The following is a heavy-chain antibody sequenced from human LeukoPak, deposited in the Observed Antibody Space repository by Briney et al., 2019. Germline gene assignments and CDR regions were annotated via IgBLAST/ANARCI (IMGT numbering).Heavy chain of an antibody. CDR1: GFTFSSYT. J-gene: IGHJ3*02. CDR2: ISSSSGYI. V-gene: IGHV3-21*01. CDR3: ARGRGGRDAFDI. Sequence: GGSLRLSCAASGFTFSSYTMNWVRQAPGKGLEWVSSISSSSGYICYADSVKARFTISRDNAKNSLYLQMNSLRAEDTAVYYCARGRGGRDAFDIWGQGTMVTVSS. D-gene: IGHD3-10*01.